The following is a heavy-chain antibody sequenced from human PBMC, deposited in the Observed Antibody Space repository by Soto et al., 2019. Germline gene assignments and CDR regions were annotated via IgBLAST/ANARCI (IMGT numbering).Heavy chain of an antibody. D-gene: IGHD3-22*01. CDR1: GFTVSSYS. V-gene: IGHV3-53*01. CDR3: ARGGGYYDSSGPEY. CDR2: IYSGGST. J-gene: IGHJ4*02. Sequence: EVQLLESGGGLIQSGGSLRLSCAPSGFTVSSYSMSWVRQAPGKGLEWVSVIYSGGSTNYADSVKGRFTISRDNSKNTLYLQMNSLRGEGKAVYYCARGGGYYDSSGPEYWGQGTLVTVSS.